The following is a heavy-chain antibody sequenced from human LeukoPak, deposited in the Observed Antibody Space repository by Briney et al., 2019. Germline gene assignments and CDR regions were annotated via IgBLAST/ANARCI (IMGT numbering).Heavy chain of an antibody. CDR2: IDADNGKR. V-gene: IGHV1-3*01. CDR1: GYTFTNYA. CDR3: AREWKREGSHYDY. D-gene: IGHD1-1*01. J-gene: IGHJ4*02. Sequence: ASVKVSCKASGYTFTNYAIHWVRQAPGQRREWMGWIDADNGKRKYSQKFQGRVTITRDTSASTAYMDLSGLRSQDTAVYYCAREWKREGSHYDYWGQGTLVTVSS.